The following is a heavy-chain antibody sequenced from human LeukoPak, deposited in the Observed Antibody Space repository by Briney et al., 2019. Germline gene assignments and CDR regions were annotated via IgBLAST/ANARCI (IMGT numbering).Heavy chain of an antibody. J-gene: IGHJ6*02. Sequence: SETLSLTCAVYGGSFSGYYWSWIRQPPGKGLEWIGEINHSGSTNYNPSLKSRVTISVDTSKNQFSLKLSSVTAADTAVYYCARGTDTAMVEKRNFYYYGMDVWGQGTTVTVSS. CDR3: ARGTDTAMVEKRNFYYYGMDV. V-gene: IGHV4-34*01. D-gene: IGHD5-18*01. CDR1: GGSFSGYY. CDR2: INHSGST.